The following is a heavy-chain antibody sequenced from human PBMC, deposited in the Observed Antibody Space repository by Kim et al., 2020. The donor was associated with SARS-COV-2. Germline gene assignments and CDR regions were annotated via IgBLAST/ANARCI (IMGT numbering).Heavy chain of an antibody. D-gene: IGHD6-13*01. CDR2: INPNTGNA. CDR1: GYTFTSYD. J-gene: IGHJ4*02. CDR3: ARGAGRTTWYPPDY. V-gene: IGHV1-8*01. Sequence: ASVKVSCKASGYTFTSYDINWVRQAPGQGLEWVGWINPNTGNAAFAQKFQGRVTMTRSTSISTAYMELTSLTSEDTAVYYCARGAGRTTWYPPDYWGQGTLVTVSS.